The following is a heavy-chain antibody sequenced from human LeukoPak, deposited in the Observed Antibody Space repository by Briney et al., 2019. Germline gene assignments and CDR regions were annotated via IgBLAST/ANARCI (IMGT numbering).Heavy chain of an antibody. V-gene: IGHV3-21*01. D-gene: IGHD3-3*01. CDR2: ISSSSSYI. Sequence: PGGSLRLSCAASGFTFSSYSMNWVRQAPGKGLEWVSSISSSSSYIYYADSVKGRFTISRDNSKNTLYLQMNSLRAEDTAVYYCARDTQYYDFWSGYYNTEYFQHWGQGTLVTVSS. J-gene: IGHJ1*01. CDR3: ARDTQYYDFWSGYYNTEYFQH. CDR1: GFTFSSYS.